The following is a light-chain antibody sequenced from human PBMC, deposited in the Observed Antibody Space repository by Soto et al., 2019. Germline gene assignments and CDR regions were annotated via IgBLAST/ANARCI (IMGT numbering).Light chain of an antibody. J-gene: IGKJ1*01. CDR3: LQDINYPWT. CDR2: GAS. V-gene: IGKV1-6*01. Sequence: AIQMTQSPSSLSASVGARVTISCRASQGIGNALGWYQQTTGKPPKVLIYGASNLQSGVPPRFSGMGSGTDFTLAISRLQTEDSETYYCLQDINYPWTFGQGTKVDIK. CDR1: QGIGNA.